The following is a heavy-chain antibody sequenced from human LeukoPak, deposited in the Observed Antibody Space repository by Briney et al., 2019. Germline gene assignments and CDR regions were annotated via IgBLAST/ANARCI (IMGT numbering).Heavy chain of an antibody. D-gene: IGHD3-16*02. CDR2: INHSGST. J-gene: IGHJ4*02. CDR3: ARVTYYDYVWGSYRPYYFDY. Sequence: SETLSLTCAVYGGSFSGYYWSWIRQPPGKGLEWTGEINHSGSTNYNPSLKSRVTISVDTSKNQFSLQLSSVTAADTAVYYCARVTYYDYVWGSYRPYYFDYWGQGTLVTVSS. CDR1: GGSFSGYY. V-gene: IGHV4-34*01.